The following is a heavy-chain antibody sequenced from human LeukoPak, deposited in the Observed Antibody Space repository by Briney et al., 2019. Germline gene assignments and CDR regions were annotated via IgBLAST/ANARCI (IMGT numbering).Heavy chain of an antibody. CDR1: GYSISSGYY. D-gene: IGHD3-16*01. Sequence: SETLSLTCTVSGYSISSGYYWGWIRQPPGKGLEWIGEIYHSGSTNYNPSLKSRVTISVDKSKNQFSLKLSSVTAADTAVYYCARDAWGRQMRWYYFDYWGQGTLVTVSS. CDR2: IYHSGST. CDR3: ARDAWGRQMRWYYFDY. J-gene: IGHJ4*02. V-gene: IGHV4-38-2*02.